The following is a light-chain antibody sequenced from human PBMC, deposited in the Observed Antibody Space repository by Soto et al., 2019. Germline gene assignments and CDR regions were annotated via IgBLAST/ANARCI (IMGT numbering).Light chain of an antibody. V-gene: IGLV2-8*01. Sequence: QSALTQPPSASGSPGQSVTISCTGTSSDVGGYNYVSWYQQHPGKAPKLMIYEVSKRPSGVPDRFSGSKSGNTASLTVSGLQAEDEADYYCSSYAGSNNFGYVFGLGTKLTVL. CDR3: SSYAGSNNFGYV. J-gene: IGLJ1*01. CDR1: SSDVGGYNY. CDR2: EVS.